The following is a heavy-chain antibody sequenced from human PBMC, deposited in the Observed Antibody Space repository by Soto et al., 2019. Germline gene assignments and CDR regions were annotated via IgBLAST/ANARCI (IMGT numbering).Heavy chain of an antibody. V-gene: IGHV4-34*01. D-gene: IGHD3-16*01. CDR1: GGSLSGYY. CDR2: INHSGNT. CDR3: ARDAQSYYYKITQYYFDS. J-gene: IGHJ4*02. Sequence: PSETLSLTCTVYGGSLSGYYWNWVRQSPRKGLEWIGEINHSGNTNYNPSLKGRVTISVDASKNQFSLNVFSVTATDSAVYYCARDAQSYYYKITQYYFDSWGQGTLVTVSS.